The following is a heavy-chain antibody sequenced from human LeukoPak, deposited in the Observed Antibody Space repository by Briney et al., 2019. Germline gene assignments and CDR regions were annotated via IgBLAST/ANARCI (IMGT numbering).Heavy chain of an antibody. CDR3: AAVPAARD. CDR2: ISSSSSTI. D-gene: IGHD2-2*01. V-gene: IGHV3-48*04. CDR1: GFTFSSYS. J-gene: IGHJ4*02. Sequence: GGSLRLSCAASGFTFSSYSMNWVRQAPGKGLEWVSYISSSSSTIYCADSVKGRFTISRDNAKNSLYLQMNSLRAEDTAVYYCAAVPAARDWGQGTLVTVSS.